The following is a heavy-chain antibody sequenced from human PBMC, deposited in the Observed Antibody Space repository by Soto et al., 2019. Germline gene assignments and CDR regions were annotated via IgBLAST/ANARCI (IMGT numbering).Heavy chain of an antibody. J-gene: IGHJ4*02. CDR1: GFTFSNFG. Sequence: QVRLVESGGGLVQPGRSLRLSCAASGFTFSNFGMHWVRHTPGRGLEWVADISDDGIEKNYADSVKGRFTISRDNYKNTLNLQVSSRRFEDTAVYYCASQSAGWEHHYCVYWGQGTLVTVSS. CDR2: ISDDGIEK. V-gene: IGHV3-30*03. CDR3: ASQSAGWEHHYCVY. D-gene: IGHD1-26*01.